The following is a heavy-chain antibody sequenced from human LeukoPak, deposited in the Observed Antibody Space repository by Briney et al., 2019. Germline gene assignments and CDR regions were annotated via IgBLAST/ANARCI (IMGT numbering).Heavy chain of an antibody. J-gene: IGHJ4*02. V-gene: IGHV4-39*01. Sequence: SETLSLTCTVSGGSISSSSYYWGWIRRPPGKGLEWIGSIYYSGNTYYNPSLKSRVTISVDTSKNQFSLKLSSVTAADTAVYYCARLRIAARPDYWGQGTLLTVSS. CDR1: GGSISSSSYY. CDR3: ARLRIAARPDY. CDR2: IYYSGNT. D-gene: IGHD6-6*01.